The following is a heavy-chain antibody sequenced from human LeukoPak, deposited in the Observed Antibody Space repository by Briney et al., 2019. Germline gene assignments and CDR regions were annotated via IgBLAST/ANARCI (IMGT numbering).Heavy chain of an antibody. J-gene: IGHJ4*02. Sequence: GSLRLSLGASGFTFRKPWMGWVRQAPGKGLEWVGRIKSKTDGGTTDYAAPVKGRFTISRDDSKNTLYLQMNSLKTEDTAVYYCTTPRERYCSSTSCYGDYWGQGTLVTVSS. CDR2: IKSKTDGGTT. CDR3: TTPRERYCSSTSCYGDY. V-gene: IGHV3-15*01. CDR1: GFTFRKPW. D-gene: IGHD2-2*01.